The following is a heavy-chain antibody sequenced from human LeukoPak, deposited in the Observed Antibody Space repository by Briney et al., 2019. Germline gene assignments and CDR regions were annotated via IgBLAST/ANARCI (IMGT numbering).Heavy chain of an antibody. CDR3: ARGRDSSGYYYILY. J-gene: IGHJ4*02. CDR1: GGSLSSGGDS. Sequence: SETLSLTCTVSGGSLSSGGDSWSWIRQPPGKGLEWIGNINHSGSTYYNPSLKSRVTISVDRSKNQFSLKLSSVTAADTAVYYCARGRDSSGYYYILYWGQGTLVTVSS. V-gene: IGHV4-30-2*01. CDR2: INHSGST. D-gene: IGHD3-22*01.